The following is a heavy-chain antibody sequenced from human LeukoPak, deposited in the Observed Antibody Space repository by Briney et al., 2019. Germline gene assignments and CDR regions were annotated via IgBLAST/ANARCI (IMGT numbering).Heavy chain of an antibody. Sequence: PGGSLRLSCAASGSDFSRYGMHWVRQAPGKGLEWVAVISSDGSSEYYAESVTGRFTISRDNSKNTQYLQMNSLRVEDTAVYYCARDVVGMDVWGQGTTVTVAS. CDR2: ISSDGSSE. V-gene: IGHV3-30*19. CDR1: GSDFSRYG. J-gene: IGHJ6*02. CDR3: ARDVVGMDV.